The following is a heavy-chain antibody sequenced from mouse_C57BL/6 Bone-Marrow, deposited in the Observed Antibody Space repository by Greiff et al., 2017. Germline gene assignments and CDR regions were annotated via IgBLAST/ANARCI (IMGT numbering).Heavy chain of an antibody. V-gene: IGHV1-69*01. Sequence: QVQLQQPGAELVMPGASVKLSCKASGYTFTSYWMHWVKQRPGQGLEWIGEIDPSDSYTNYNQKFKGKSTLTVDKSSSTAYMQLRSLTSEDSAVYYCARRGFLRGFAYWGQGTLVTVSA. CDR2: IDPSDSYT. D-gene: IGHD1-1*01. CDR3: ARRGFLRGFAY. J-gene: IGHJ3*01. CDR1: GYTFTSYW.